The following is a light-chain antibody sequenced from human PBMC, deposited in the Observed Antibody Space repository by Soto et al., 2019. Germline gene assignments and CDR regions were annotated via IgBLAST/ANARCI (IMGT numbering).Light chain of an antibody. V-gene: IGKV1-5*03. Sequence: DIQMTQSPSTLSASVGDRVTITCRASQSVSSWLAWYQQIPGKAPKLLIYKASILESGVPLRFSGSGSGTEFTLTIDSLQPDDSATYYCQQYESSFRTFGQGTKVEIK. J-gene: IGKJ1*01. CDR1: QSVSSW. CDR2: KAS. CDR3: QQYESSFRT.